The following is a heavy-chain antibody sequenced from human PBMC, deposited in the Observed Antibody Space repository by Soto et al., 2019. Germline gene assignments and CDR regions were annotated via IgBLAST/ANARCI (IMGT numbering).Heavy chain of an antibody. CDR3: ARVRGDDNYDILTGYSKYYFDY. Sequence: QVQLQESGPGLVKPSQTLSLTCTVSGGSISSGGYYWSWIRQHPGKGLEWIGYIYYSGSTYYNPSLKSRVTISVDTSKNQFSLKLSSVTAADTAVYYCARVRGDDNYDILTGYSKYYFDYWGQGTLVTVSS. V-gene: IGHV4-31*03. J-gene: IGHJ4*02. D-gene: IGHD3-9*01. CDR2: IYYSGST. CDR1: GGSISSGGYY.